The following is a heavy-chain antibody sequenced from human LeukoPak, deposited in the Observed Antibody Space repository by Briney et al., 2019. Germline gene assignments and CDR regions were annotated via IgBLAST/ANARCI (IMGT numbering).Heavy chain of an antibody. CDR1: GYTLIELS. V-gene: IGHV1-24*01. Sequence: ASVKVSRKVSGYTLIELSMHGVRPAPRKGREWMGGFDPEQGETIYAQGFQGRVTMTEDTSTDTAYMNLSSLRSEDTAVYYCATLVGARFNYWGQGTLVTVSS. CDR3: ATLVGARFNY. D-gene: IGHD1-26*01. CDR2: FDPEQGET. J-gene: IGHJ4*02.